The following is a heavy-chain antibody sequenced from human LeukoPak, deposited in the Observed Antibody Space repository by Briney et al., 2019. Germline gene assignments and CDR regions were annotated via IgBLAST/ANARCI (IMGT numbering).Heavy chain of an antibody. D-gene: IGHD6-13*01. CDR1: GDDLSTNKAT. V-gene: IGHV6-1*01. J-gene: IGHJ4*02. Sequence: SQTLSLTCAISGDDLSTNKATWIWIRHSPSRALEWLRRTYYRSQWYNDYAVSVKSRITITPDTSTNQFSLHLNSVTPDDTAVYYCVRLVGNSWLDYWGQGTLVTVSS. CDR2: TYYRSQWYN. CDR3: VRLVGNSWLDY.